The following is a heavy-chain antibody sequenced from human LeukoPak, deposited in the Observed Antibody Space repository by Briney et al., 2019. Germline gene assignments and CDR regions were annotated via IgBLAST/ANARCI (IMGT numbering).Heavy chain of an antibody. Sequence: SETLSLTCTVSGGSISSSSYYWGWIRQPPGKGLEWIGSIFYSGTTYYNPSLESRVTISVDTSKNQFSLKLSPVTAADTAVYYCARDLSDYYGSGSYRPIDAFDIWGQGTMVTVSS. J-gene: IGHJ3*02. V-gene: IGHV4-39*02. CDR1: GGSISSSSYY. CDR3: ARDLSDYYGSGSYRPIDAFDI. CDR2: IFYSGTT. D-gene: IGHD3-10*01.